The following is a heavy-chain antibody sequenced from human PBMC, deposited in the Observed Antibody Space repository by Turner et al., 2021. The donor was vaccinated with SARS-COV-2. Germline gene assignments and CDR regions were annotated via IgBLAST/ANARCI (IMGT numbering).Heavy chain of an antibody. V-gene: IGHV2-70*15. CDR2: IDWDDDK. J-gene: IGHJ4*02. CDR3: ARTPAPIVAGDY. CDR1: GFSLSTSGMC. D-gene: IGHD6-13*01. Sequence: QVTLRESGPALVTPTQTLTLTCTFSGFSLSTSGMCVSWIRQPPGKALEWLARIDWDDDKYYSTSLKTRLTISKDTSKNQVVLTMTNMDPVDTATYYCARTPAPIVAGDYWGQGTLVTVSS.